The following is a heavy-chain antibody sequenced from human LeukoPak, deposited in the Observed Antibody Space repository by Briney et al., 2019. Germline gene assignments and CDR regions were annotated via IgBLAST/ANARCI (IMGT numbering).Heavy chain of an antibody. Sequence: SETLSLTCTVSGGSISSGGYYWSWIRQHPGKGLEWIGYIYYSGSTYYNPSLKSRVTISVDTSKNQFSLKLSSVTAADTAVYYCARVAYFDWLSMNWVDPWGQGTLVTVSS. CDR1: GGSISSGGYY. V-gene: IGHV4-31*03. J-gene: IGHJ5*02. CDR3: ARVAYFDWLSMNWVDP. D-gene: IGHD3-9*01. CDR2: IYYSGST.